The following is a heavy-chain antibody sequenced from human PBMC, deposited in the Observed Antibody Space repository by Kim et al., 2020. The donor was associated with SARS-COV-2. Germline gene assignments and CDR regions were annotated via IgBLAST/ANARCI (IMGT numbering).Heavy chain of an antibody. CDR1: GFTFSSYG. V-gene: IGHV3-33*01. CDR3: ARDLLMPQYYYYYYGMDV. CDR2: IWYDGSNK. D-gene: IGHD2-2*01. Sequence: GGSLRLSCAASGFTFSSYGMHWVRQAPGKGLEWVAVIWYDGSNKYYADSVKGRFTISRDNSKNTLYLQMNSLRAEDTAVYYCARDLLMPQYYYYYYGMDVWGQGTTVTVSS. J-gene: IGHJ6*02.